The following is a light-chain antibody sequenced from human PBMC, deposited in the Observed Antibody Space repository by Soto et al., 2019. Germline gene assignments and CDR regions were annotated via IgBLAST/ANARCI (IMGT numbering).Light chain of an antibody. CDR3: QQYNSYSWT. CDR2: KAS. CDR1: QSISNH. Sequence: DIQMTQSPSPLSASVEDRVIITCRASQSISNHLNCYQQKPGKAPKLLIYKASSLESGVPSRFSGSGSGTEFTLTISSLQPDDFATYYCQQYNSYSWTFGQGTKVDIK. V-gene: IGKV1-5*03. J-gene: IGKJ1*01.